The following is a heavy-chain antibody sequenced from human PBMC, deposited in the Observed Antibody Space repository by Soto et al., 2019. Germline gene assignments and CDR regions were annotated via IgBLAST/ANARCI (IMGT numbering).Heavy chain of an antibody. CDR3: ARDEAYKWNDGGWFDP. CDR1: GYTFTSYG. D-gene: IGHD1-1*01. Sequence: QVRLVQSGAEVKKPGASVKVSCKASGYTFTSYGISWVRQASGQGLEWMGWISAYNGNTKYAQKLQGRVTMTTDTSTSTAYMELRSLRSDDTAVYYCARDEAYKWNDGGWFDPWGHGTLVTVSS. V-gene: IGHV1-18*01. CDR2: ISAYNGNT. J-gene: IGHJ5*02.